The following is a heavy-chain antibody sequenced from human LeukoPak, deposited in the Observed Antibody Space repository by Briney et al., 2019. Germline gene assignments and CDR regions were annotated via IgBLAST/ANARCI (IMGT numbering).Heavy chain of an antibody. Sequence: SETLSLTCAVYGGSFSGYYWSWIRQPPGKGLEWIGEINHSESTNYNPSLKSRVTISVDTSKNQFSLKLSSVTAADTAVYYCARGLKGVGYSYGLSNRVTYFDYWGQGTLVTVSS. J-gene: IGHJ4*02. D-gene: IGHD5-18*01. CDR2: INHSEST. CDR3: ARGLKGVGYSYGLSNRVTYFDY. V-gene: IGHV4-34*01. CDR1: GGSFSGYY.